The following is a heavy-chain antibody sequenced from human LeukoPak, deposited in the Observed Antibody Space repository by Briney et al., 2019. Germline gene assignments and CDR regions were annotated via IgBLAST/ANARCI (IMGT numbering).Heavy chain of an antibody. J-gene: IGHJ3*02. D-gene: IGHD1-26*01. CDR3: ARETRLHSGSYSNDAFDI. CDR1: GGSISSYH. CDR2: IYSSGST. Sequence: SETLSLTCTVSGGSISSYHWSWIRQPPGKGLQWIGFIYSSGSTNFNPSLKSRVTISVDTSKNQFSLRLSSVTSADTAVYYCARETRLHSGSYSNDAFDIWGQGTMVTVSS. V-gene: IGHV4-59*01.